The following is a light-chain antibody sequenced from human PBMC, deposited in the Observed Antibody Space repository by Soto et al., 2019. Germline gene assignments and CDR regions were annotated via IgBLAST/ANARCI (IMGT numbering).Light chain of an antibody. Sequence: EIVLTQSPGTLSLSPGERATLSCRASQSVSSSYLAWYQQKPGQAPRLLIYGASRRATGIPDRFSGSGSGTDFTLTISRLEPEDFAVYYCQQYGSSPLTFGGATKVEIK. V-gene: IGKV3-20*01. CDR2: GAS. CDR1: QSVSSSY. J-gene: IGKJ4*01. CDR3: QQYGSSPLT.